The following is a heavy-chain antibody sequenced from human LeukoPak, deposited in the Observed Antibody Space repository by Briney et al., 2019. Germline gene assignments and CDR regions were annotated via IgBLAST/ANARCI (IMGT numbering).Heavy chain of an antibody. J-gene: IGHJ5*02. V-gene: IGHV3-7*03. CDR1: GLTVSNHW. CDR2: IREERGQE. CDR3: ASLDTAKQPLANH. Sequence: GGSLRLSCSASGLTVSNHWMSWVRQAPGKGLEWVANIREERGQEYYVDSVKGRFTISKNSAKNSLYLQMNTLRVEDTAMYYCASLDTAKQPLANHWGQGTLVTVSS. D-gene: IGHD5-18*01.